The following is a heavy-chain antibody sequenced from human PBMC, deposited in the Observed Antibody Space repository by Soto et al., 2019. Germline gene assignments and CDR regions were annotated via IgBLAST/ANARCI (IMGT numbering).Heavy chain of an antibody. Sequence: PSETLSLTCTVSGSSISSRSYYGGWIRQPPGKGLEWIGSIYYSGSTYYNPSLKSRVTISVDTSKNQFSLKLSSVTAADTAVYYCACIFSGGYGYGFYYYGMDVWGQGTTVS. J-gene: IGHJ6*02. CDR3: ACIFSGGYGYGFYYYGMDV. D-gene: IGHD5-18*01. V-gene: IGHV4-39*01. CDR2: IYYSGST. CDR1: GSSISSRSYY.